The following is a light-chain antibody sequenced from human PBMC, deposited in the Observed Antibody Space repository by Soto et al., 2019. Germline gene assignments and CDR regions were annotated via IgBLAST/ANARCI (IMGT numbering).Light chain of an antibody. CDR2: EVS. CDR3: SSYTSSSTPVV. Sequence: QSVLTQPPSVSGSPGQSVTISCTATSSDVVNYNRVSWYQQPPRTAPKLIIYEVSHRPSGVPDRFSGSKSGNTASLTISGLQAEDEADYYCSSYTSSSTPVVFGGGTKLTVL. CDR1: SSDVVNYNR. J-gene: IGLJ2*01. V-gene: IGLV2-18*02.